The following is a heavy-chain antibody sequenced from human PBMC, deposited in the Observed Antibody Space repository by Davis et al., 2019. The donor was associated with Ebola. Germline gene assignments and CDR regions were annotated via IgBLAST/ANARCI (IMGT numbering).Heavy chain of an antibody. D-gene: IGHD3-10*01. J-gene: IGHJ6*02. Sequence: MPSETLSLTCAVYGGSFSGYYWSWIRQPPGKGLEWIGEINHSGSTNYNPSLKSRVTISVDTSKNQFSLKLSSVTAADTAVYYCARDLRGSGSYYNPYGGGSGYYGMDVWGQGTTVTVSS. CDR3: ARDLRGSGSYYNPYGGGSGYYGMDV. CDR2: INHSGST. CDR1: GGSFSGYY. V-gene: IGHV4-34*01.